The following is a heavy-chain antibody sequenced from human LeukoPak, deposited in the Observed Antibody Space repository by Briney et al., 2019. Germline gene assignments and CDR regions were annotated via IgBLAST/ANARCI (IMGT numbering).Heavy chain of an antibody. D-gene: IGHD3-22*01. CDR1: GFTVSSNY. CDR2: IYSGGST. CDR3: ARENYYDSSGYWAQYYFDY. V-gene: IGHV3-66*01. J-gene: IGHJ4*02. Sequence: GGSLRLSCAASGFTVSSNYMSWVRQAPGKGLERVSVIYSGGSTYYADSVKGRFTISRDNSKNTLYLQMNSLRAEDTAVYYCARENYYDSSGYWAQYYFDYWGQGTLVTVSS.